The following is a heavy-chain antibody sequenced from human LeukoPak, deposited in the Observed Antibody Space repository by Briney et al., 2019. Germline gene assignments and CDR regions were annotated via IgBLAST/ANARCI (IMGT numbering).Heavy chain of an antibody. Sequence: GGSLRHSCAASGFTFSSYWMSWVRQAPGKGLEWVANIKQDGSEKYYVDSVKGRFTISRDNAKNSLYLQMNSLRAEDTAVYYCARLGTIFGVVIDIRVFDYWGQGTLVTVSS. CDR2: IKQDGSEK. D-gene: IGHD3-3*01. J-gene: IGHJ4*02. CDR1: GFTFSSYW. V-gene: IGHV3-7*01. CDR3: ARLGTIFGVVIDIRVFDY.